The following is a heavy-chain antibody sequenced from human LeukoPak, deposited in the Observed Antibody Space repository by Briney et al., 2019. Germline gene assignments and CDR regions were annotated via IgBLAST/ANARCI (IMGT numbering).Heavy chain of an antibody. CDR1: GFTFSCFA. V-gene: IGHV3-23*01. CDR3: AKEWLRFDY. Sequence: GGSLRLSCAASGFTFSCFAMSWVRQAPGKGLEWVSTISGSGASTYYADSVKGRFTISRDNSKNTLSLQMNSLRAEDTAVYYCAKEWLRFDYWGQGTLVTVSS. J-gene: IGHJ4*02. CDR2: ISGSGAST. D-gene: IGHD5-12*01.